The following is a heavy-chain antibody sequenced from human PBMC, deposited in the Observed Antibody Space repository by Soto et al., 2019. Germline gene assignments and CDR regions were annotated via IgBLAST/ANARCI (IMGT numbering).Heavy chain of an antibody. CDR1: GYSFTSYW. J-gene: IGHJ3*02. CDR3: GSYYSTPYDAFDI. V-gene: IGHV5-51*01. Sequence: PGESLKISCKGSGYSFTSYWIGWVRQMPGKGLEWMGIIYPGDSDTRYSPSFQGQVTISADKSISTAYLQWSSLKASDTAMYYCGSYYSTPYDAFDIWGQGTMVTVSS. CDR2: IYPGDSDT. D-gene: IGHD3-22*01.